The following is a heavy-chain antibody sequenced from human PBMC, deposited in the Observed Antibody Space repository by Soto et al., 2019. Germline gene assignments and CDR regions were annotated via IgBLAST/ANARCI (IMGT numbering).Heavy chain of an antibody. CDR2: INPMFNST. D-gene: IGHD3-9*01. Sequence: QVQLVQSGAEVKKPGSSVKVSCEAPGGTFDHAAITWVRQAPGQGLERVGGINPMFNSTHYAQKFQGRVTITADAVTSTAFMELRGLTSDDTAVYYCARQIFAADYWGQGTLLVVSS. CDR1: GGTFDHAA. CDR3: ARQIFAADY. V-gene: IGHV1-69*01. J-gene: IGHJ4*02.